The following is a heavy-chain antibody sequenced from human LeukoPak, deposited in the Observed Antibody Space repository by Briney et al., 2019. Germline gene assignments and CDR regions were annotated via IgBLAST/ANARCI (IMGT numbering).Heavy chain of an antibody. Sequence: GGSLRLSCAASGFTFSSYAMSWVRQVPGKGLEWVSAISGSGGSTYYADSVKGRFTISRDNSKNTLYLQMNSLRAEDTAVYYCAKDAAIAAAGEYYFDYWGQGTLVTVSS. D-gene: IGHD6-13*01. CDR1: GFTFSSYA. J-gene: IGHJ4*02. CDR2: ISGSGGST. V-gene: IGHV3-23*01. CDR3: AKDAAIAAAGEYYFDY.